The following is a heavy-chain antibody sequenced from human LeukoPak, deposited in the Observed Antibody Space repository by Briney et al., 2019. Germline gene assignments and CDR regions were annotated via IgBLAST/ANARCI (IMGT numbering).Heavy chain of an antibody. CDR3: ARLISGHFNFDY. Sequence: GGSLRLSCAASGFTFSSYSMNWVRQAPGKGLEWVSSISSSSYIYYADSVKGRFTISRDNAKNSLYLQMNSLRAEDTAVYYCARLISGHFNFDYWGQGTLVTVSS. D-gene: IGHD3-22*01. CDR1: GFTFSSYS. J-gene: IGHJ4*02. CDR2: ISSSSYI. V-gene: IGHV3-21*01.